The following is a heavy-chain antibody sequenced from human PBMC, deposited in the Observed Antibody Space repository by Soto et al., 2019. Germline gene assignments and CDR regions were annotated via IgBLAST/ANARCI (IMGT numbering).Heavy chain of an antibody. CDR3: TRDQDNYNVD. J-gene: IGHJ4*02. Sequence: EVHLLESGGGLVQPGESLRLSCAASGFTFTSYVMRWVRQAPGKGLEWVSSVTASGSGTYYADSVKGRFTISRDNSMNTLYLQMNSLRAEDTARYYCTRDQDNYNVDGGQGTLVTVSS. CDR1: GFTFTSYV. D-gene: IGHD4-4*01. CDR2: VTASGSGT. V-gene: IGHV3-23*01.